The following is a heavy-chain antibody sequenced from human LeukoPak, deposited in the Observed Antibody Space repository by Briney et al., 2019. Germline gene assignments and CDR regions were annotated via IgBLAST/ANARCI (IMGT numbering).Heavy chain of an antibody. Sequence: GGSLRLSCAASGFIFSSYAMTWVRQAPGKGLEWVSAISSSVGSTYYADSVKGRFTISGDNSKNTLYLQMNSLRAEDTAVYYCARDWFEDYWGQGTLVTVSS. CDR3: ARDWFEDY. CDR1: GFIFSSYA. V-gene: IGHV3-23*01. CDR2: ISSSVGST. D-gene: IGHD3-10*01. J-gene: IGHJ4*02.